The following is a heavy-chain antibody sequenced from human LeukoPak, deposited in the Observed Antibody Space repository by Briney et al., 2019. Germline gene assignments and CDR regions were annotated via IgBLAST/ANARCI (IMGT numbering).Heavy chain of an antibody. V-gene: IGHV3-74*01. Sequence: GGSLRLSCAASGFTFSSYWMHWVRQAPRKGLVWVSRINSDGSSTSYADSVKGRFTISRDNAKNTLYLQMNSLRAEDTAVYYCARGDYGDYVMGWFDPWGQGTLVTVSS. CDR1: GFTFSSYW. D-gene: IGHD4-17*01. CDR3: ARGDYGDYVMGWFDP. CDR2: INSDGSST. J-gene: IGHJ5*02.